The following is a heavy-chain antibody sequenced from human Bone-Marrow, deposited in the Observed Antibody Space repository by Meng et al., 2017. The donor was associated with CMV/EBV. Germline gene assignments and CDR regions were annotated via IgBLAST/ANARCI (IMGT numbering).Heavy chain of an antibody. V-gene: IGHV4-59*01. CDR2: IYYSGRT. CDR1: NGSISSYY. J-gene: IGHJ6*02. Sequence: GSLSLSCTVSNGSISSYYWSWIRQPPGKRLEWIGFIYYSGRTNYNPSVKSRVTMSVDTSKNQFTLKLNSVTAADTAVYYCARDRSYSRAYYYYGMDVWGQGTTVTVSS. D-gene: IGHD4-11*01. CDR3: ARDRSYSRAYYYYGMDV.